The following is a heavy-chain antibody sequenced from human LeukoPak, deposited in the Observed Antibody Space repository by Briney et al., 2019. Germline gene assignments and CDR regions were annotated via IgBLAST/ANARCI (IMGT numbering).Heavy chain of an antibody. CDR1: GGPFRNFF. Sequence: SETLSLTCTVSGGPFRNFFWTWLRQPAGKGLEWIGRIYTNGNTNYNASLKSRVAMSVDTSKNQFFLNLTFVTAADTAVYYCASGSHFWSAWGQGTLVIVSS. D-gene: IGHD2-8*02. CDR2: IYTNGNT. J-gene: IGHJ5*02. V-gene: IGHV4-4*07. CDR3: ASGSHFWSA.